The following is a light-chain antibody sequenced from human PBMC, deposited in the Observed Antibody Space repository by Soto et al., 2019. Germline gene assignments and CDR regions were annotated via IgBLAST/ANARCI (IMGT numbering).Light chain of an antibody. Sequence: EIVLTQSPATLSLSPGERATLSCRASQSVNNYLAWYQQKPGQAPRLLIYEASNRATGIPARFSGSGSGTDFTLTISSLEPADFAVYYCQQRSNWPPGYTFGQGTKLEIK. V-gene: IGKV3-11*01. CDR3: QQRSNWPPGYT. J-gene: IGKJ2*01. CDR1: QSVNNY. CDR2: EAS.